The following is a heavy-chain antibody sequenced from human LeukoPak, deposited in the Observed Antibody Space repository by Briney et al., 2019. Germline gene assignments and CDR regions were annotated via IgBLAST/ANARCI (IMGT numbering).Heavy chain of an antibody. CDR2: ISSSSSYI. CDR3: ARGGLPYADYEGSFDYFDY. J-gene: IGHJ4*02. D-gene: IGHD4-17*01. CDR1: GVTFSSYS. Sequence: TGGSLRLSCAASGVTFSSYSMNWVRQAPGKGLEWVSSISSSSSYIYYADSVKGRFTISRDNAKNSLYLQMNSLRAEDTAVYYCARGGLPYADYEGSFDYFDYWGQGSLVTVSS. V-gene: IGHV3-21*01.